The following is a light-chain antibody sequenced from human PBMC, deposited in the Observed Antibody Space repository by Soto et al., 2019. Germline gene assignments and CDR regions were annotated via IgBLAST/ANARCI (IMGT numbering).Light chain of an antibody. J-gene: IGLJ1*01. CDR3: NSYVDGSNV. V-gene: IGLV2-8*01. CDR1: SSDVGKYDY. Sequence: QSVLTQPPSASGSPGQSVTISCTGTSSDVGKYDYVSWFQHHPGKAPKLIIYEVSKRPSGVPDRFSGSKSGSTASLTVSGLQTEDEADYYCNSYVDGSNVFGTGTKVTV. CDR2: EVS.